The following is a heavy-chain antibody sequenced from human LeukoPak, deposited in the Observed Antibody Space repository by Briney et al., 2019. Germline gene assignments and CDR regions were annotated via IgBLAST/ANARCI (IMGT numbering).Heavy chain of an antibody. CDR1: GFTFSSYE. D-gene: IGHD6-13*01. J-gene: IGHJ6*03. CDR2: ISSSSSYI. V-gene: IGHV3-21*05. Sequence: PGGSLRLSCAASGFTFSSYEMNWVRQAPGKGVEWVSYISSSSSYIYYADSVKGRFTISRDNAKNSLYLQMNSLRAEDTAVYYCARLAAAGTYYYYYYMDVWGKGTTVTISS. CDR3: ARLAAAGTYYYYYYMDV.